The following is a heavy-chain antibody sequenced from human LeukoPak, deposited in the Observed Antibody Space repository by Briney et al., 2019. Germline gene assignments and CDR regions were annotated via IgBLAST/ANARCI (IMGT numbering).Heavy chain of an antibody. CDR2: ISGSGGST. CDR1: GFTLSSYG. J-gene: IGHJ4*02. Sequence: GGSLRLSCAASGFTLSSYGMSWVRQAPGKGLEWVSGISGSGGSTYYADAVKGRFTISRDNSKNMLYLQMNSLRDEDTAVYYCARSISDQGLDYWGQGTLVTVSS. D-gene: IGHD1-14*01. V-gene: IGHV3-23*01. CDR3: ARSISDQGLDY.